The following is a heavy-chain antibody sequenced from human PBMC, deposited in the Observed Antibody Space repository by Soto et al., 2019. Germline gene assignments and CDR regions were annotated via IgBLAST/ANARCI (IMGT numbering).Heavy chain of an antibody. CDR3: ARGLIVVVPAANNWFDP. CDR1: GYTFTGYY. V-gene: IGHV1-2*02. D-gene: IGHD2-2*01. CDR2: INPNSGGT. Sequence: QVQLVQSGAEVKKPGASVKVSCKASGYTFTGYYMHWVRQAPGQGLEWMGWINPNSGGTNYAQKFQGRVTMTRDTSISTAYMELSRLRSDDTAVYYCARGLIVVVPAANNWFDPWGQGTLVTVSS. J-gene: IGHJ5*02.